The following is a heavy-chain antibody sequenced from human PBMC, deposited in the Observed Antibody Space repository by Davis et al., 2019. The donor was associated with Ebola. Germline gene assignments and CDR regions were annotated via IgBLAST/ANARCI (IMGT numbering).Heavy chain of an antibody. CDR1: GFTFSSYW. Sequence: GESLKISCAASGFTFSSYWMSWVRQAPGKGLEWVADIKQDGGEKYYVDSVKGRFTISRDSAKNSLYLQMNSLRAEDSGVYYCARDRYYYYYYMDVWGKGTTVTVSS. CDR3: ARDRYYYYYYMDV. J-gene: IGHJ6*03. CDR2: IKQDGGEK. V-gene: IGHV3-7*01.